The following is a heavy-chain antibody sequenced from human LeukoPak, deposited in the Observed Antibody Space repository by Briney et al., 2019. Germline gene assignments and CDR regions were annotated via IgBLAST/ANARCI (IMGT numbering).Heavy chain of an antibody. D-gene: IGHD2-21*02. CDR3: ARDQATSAYCGGDCYSGFDY. Sequence: SENLSLNCAVSGGSISSSNWWSWVRQPPGKGLEWIGEIYHSGSTNYNPSLKSRVTISVDKSKNQFSLKLSSVTAADTAVYYCARDQATSAYCGGDCYSGFDYWGQGTLVTVSS. J-gene: IGHJ4*02. CDR1: GGSISSSNW. V-gene: IGHV4-4*02. CDR2: IYHSGST.